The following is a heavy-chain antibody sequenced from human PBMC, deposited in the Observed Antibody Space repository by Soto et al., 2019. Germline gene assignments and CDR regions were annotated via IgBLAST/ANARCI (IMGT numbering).Heavy chain of an antibody. D-gene: IGHD2-15*01. J-gene: IGHJ6*02. Sequence: SGGSLRLSCAASGFTFSSYGMHWVRQAPGKGLEWVAVISYDGSNKYYADSVKGRFTISRDNSKNTLYLQMNSLRAEDTAMYYCAKDDRGFVVVVAATPWYYYYYGMDVWGQGTTVTVSS. CDR1: GFTFSSYG. V-gene: IGHV3-30*18. CDR2: ISYDGSNK. CDR3: AKDDRGFVVVVAATPWYYYYYGMDV.